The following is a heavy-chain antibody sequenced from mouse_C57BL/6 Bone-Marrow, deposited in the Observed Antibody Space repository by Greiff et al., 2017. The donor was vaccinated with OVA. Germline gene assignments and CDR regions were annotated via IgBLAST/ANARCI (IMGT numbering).Heavy chain of an antibody. Sequence: EVQLQQSGAELVRPGASVKLSCTASGFNIKDDYMHWVKQRPEQGLEWIGWIDPENGDTEYASKFQGKATITADTSSNTAYLQLSSLTSEDTAVYYCARGAYYSNYGLFAYWGQGTLVTVSA. CDR2: IDPENGDT. J-gene: IGHJ3*01. V-gene: IGHV14-4*01. CDR1: GFNIKDDY. D-gene: IGHD2-5*01. CDR3: ARGAYYSNYGLFAY.